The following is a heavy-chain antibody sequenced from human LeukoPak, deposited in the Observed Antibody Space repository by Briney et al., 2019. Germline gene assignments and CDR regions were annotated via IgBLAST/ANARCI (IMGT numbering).Heavy chain of an antibody. D-gene: IGHD2-15*01. CDR2: VYYSGST. J-gene: IGHJ4*02. Sequence: SETLSLTCTVSGGSVSNYYWNWIRQPPGKGLEWIGHVYYSGSTKYNPSLKSRVTMSLDTSKSQFSLRLSSVTAADTAVYFCARHPFATPFDYWGPGTLVTVSS. V-gene: IGHV4-59*08. CDR3: ARHPFATPFDY. CDR1: GGSVSNYY.